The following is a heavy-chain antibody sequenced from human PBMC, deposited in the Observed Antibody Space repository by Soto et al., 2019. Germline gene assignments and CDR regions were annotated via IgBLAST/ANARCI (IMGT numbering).Heavy chain of an antibody. V-gene: IGHV3-33*01. D-gene: IGHD3-3*01. J-gene: IGHJ6*02. CDR2: IWYDGSNK. Sequence: GCLRRTCSASRFTFSSYGMHWVRQAPGKGLEWVAVIWYDGSNKYYADYVKGRFTISRDNSKNTLYLQMNSLRAEDTAVYYCARAARDWTTIFGVVIRYYGMDVWGQGTKVTVYS. CDR3: ARAARDWTTIFGVVIRYYGMDV. CDR1: RFTFSSYG.